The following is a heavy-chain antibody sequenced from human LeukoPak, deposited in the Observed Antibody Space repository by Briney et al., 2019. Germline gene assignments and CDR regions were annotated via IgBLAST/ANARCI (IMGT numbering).Heavy chain of an antibody. CDR2: IYYSGST. V-gene: IGHV4-59*01. J-gene: IGHJ2*01. D-gene: IGHD3-22*01. Sequence: PSETLTLPCTVSGGSISSYYWSWIRQPPGKGLEWIGYIYYSGSTNYNPSLKSRVTISVDTSKKQFSLKVRSVAAADTAVYYCARGDSPFDLWGRGTLVTVS. CDR1: GGSISSYY. CDR3: ARGDSPFDL.